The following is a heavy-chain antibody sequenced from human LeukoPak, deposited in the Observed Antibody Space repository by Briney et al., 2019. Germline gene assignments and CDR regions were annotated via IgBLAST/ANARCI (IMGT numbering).Heavy chain of an antibody. CDR3: ARDDPRRRQLFDY. Sequence: GGSLRLSCAASGFTFSNYWMSWVRQAPGKGLEWISYISSSGSTIYYADSVKGRFTISRDNAKNSLYLQMTSLRAEDTAVYYCARDDPRRRQLFDYWGQGTLVTVSS. V-gene: IGHV3-48*04. J-gene: IGHJ4*02. CDR2: ISSSGSTI. CDR1: GFTFSNYW. D-gene: IGHD1-1*01.